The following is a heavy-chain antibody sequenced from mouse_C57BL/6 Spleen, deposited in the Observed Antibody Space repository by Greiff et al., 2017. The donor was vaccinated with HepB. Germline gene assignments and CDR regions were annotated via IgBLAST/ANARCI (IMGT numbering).Heavy chain of an antibody. CDR1: GYTFTSYD. Sequence: QVQLQKSGPELVKPGASVKLSCKASGYTFTSYDINWVKQRPGQGLEWIGWIYPRDGSTKYNEKFKGKATLTVDTSSSTAYMELHSLTSEDSAVYFCARAPFVTRGYFDVWGTGTTVTVSS. CDR2: IYPRDGST. V-gene: IGHV1-85*01. D-gene: IGHD1-2*01. CDR3: ARAPFVTRGYFDV. J-gene: IGHJ1*03.